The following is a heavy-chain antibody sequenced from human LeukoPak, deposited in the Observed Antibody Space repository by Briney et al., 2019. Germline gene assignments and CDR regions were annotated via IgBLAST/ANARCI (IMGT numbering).Heavy chain of an antibody. J-gene: IGHJ6*03. V-gene: IGHV1-2*02. D-gene: IGHD1-26*01. Sequence: ASVKVSCKASGYTFTGYYMHWVRQAPGQGLEWMGWINPNSGGTNYAQKFQGRVTMTRDTSISTAYMELSRLRSDDTAVYYCARDRVSGSPDYYCYYMDVWGKGTTVTVSS. CDR3: ARDRVSGSPDYYCYYMDV. CDR2: INPNSGGT. CDR1: GYTFTGYY.